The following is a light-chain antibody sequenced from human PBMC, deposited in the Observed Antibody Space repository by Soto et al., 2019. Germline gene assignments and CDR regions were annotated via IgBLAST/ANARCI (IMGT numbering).Light chain of an antibody. V-gene: IGKV1-12*01. J-gene: IGKJ4*01. CDR2: AAS. Sequence: DIQVTQSPSSVSASVEDRVTITCRASQGLVSWLAWYQQKPGKAPKLLIYAASSFQSGVPSRFSGSGSGTDFTLTISSLQPEDFATYYCQQTSSFPLTFGGGTKVEIK. CDR3: QQTSSFPLT. CDR1: QGLVSW.